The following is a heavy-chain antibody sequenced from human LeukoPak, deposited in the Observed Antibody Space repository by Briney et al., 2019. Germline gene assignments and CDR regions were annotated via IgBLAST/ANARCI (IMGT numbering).Heavy chain of an antibody. J-gene: IGHJ4*02. D-gene: IGHD6-19*01. CDR3: ATGGSSGWYHFEY. CDR2: INSDGSTT. V-gene: IGHV3-74*03. CDR1: GFTFTSYW. Sequence: GGSLRLSCAASGFTFTSYWMHWVRQAPGKGLVGVSLINSDGSTTKYADSVKGRFTMSRDNAKNTLYLEMNSLRGEDTAVYYCATGGSSGWYHFEYWGQGTLVTVSS.